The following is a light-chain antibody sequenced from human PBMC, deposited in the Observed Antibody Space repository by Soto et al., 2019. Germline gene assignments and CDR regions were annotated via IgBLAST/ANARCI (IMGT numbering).Light chain of an antibody. Sequence: QSVLTQPASVSGSPGQSITISRTGTSSDVGAYNYVSWYQQQSGKAPKLLIHEVSSRPAGVSDRFSGSKSGNTASLTISGLQAEDEADYYCSAFATSRAYVFGIGTKVTVL. V-gene: IGLV2-14*01. CDR3: SAFATSRAYV. CDR2: EVS. J-gene: IGLJ1*01. CDR1: SSDVGAYNY.